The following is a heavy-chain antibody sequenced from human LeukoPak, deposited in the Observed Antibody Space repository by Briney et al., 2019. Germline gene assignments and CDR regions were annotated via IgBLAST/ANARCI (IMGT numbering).Heavy chain of an antibody. Sequence: SETLSLTCTVSGGSISSYYWSWIRQPPGKGLEWIGYIYYSGSTNYNPSLKGRVTISVDTSKNQFSLKLSSLTAADTAVYYCARHLNNCGDDCYIFDYWGQGTLVTVSS. CDR3: ARHLNNCGDDCYIFDY. CDR1: GGSISSYY. D-gene: IGHD2-21*01. J-gene: IGHJ4*02. CDR2: IYYSGST. V-gene: IGHV4-59*01.